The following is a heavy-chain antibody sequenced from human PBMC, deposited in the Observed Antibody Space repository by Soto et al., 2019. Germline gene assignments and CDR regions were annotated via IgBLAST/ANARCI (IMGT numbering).Heavy chain of an antibody. CDR3: ARRLRPLAYGMDV. D-gene: IGHD5-12*01. CDR1: GGSFSGYY. CDR2: INHSGST. J-gene: IGHJ6*02. Sequence: PSETLSLTCAVYGGSFSGYYWSWIHQPPGKGLEWIGEINHSGSTNYNPSLKSRVTISVDTSKNQFSLKLSSVTAADTAVYYCARRLRPLAYGMDVWGQGTTVTVSS. V-gene: IGHV4-34*01.